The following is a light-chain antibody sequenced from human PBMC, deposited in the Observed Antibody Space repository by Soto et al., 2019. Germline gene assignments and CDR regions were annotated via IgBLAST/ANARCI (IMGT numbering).Light chain of an antibody. Sequence: DIQMTQSPSTLSGSVGDRVTITCRASQTISSWLAWYQQKPGNAPKLLIYKASTLKSGVPSRFSGSGSGTEFTLTISSLQSEDFAVDDCQQYNNRPTFGQGTLLENK. CDR1: QTISSW. CDR3: QQYNNRPT. V-gene: IGKV1-5*03. J-gene: IGKJ5*01. CDR2: KAS.